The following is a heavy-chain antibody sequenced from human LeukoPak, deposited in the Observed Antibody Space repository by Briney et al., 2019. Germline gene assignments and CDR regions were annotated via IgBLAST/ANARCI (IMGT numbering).Heavy chain of an antibody. J-gene: IGHJ4*02. V-gene: IGHV3-48*04. CDR2: ISSSSSII. CDR3: AREGFGFDY. Sequence: GGSLRLSCAASGFTFSAYNMNWVRQAPGKGLEWVSHISSSSSIIYYTDSVKGRFTISRDNAKDSLYLQMNSLRAEDTAVYYCAREGFGFDYWGLGTLVTVSS. CDR1: GFTFSAYN. D-gene: IGHD3-10*01.